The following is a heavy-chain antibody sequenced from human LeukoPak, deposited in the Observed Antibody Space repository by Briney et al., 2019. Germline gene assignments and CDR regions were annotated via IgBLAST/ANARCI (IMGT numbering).Heavy chain of an antibody. Sequence: PGGSLRLSCGACGFSVKNYNMNWVRQARGKGLEWVSFISESGTAIYYAESVKGRFTMSRDIVRNSVFLQMNSLKDDDTGIYYCTRGPLGWPDYWGQGLLVTVSS. J-gene: IGHJ4*02. CDR1: GFSVKNYN. CDR2: ISESGTAI. CDR3: TRGPLGWPDY. D-gene: IGHD5-24*01. V-gene: IGHV3-48*02.